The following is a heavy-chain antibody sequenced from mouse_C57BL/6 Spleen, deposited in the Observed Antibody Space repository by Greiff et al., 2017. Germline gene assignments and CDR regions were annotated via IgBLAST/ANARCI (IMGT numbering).Heavy chain of an antibody. Sequence: QVHVKQPGAELVKPGASVKVSCKASGYTFTSYWMHWVKQRPGQGLEWIGRIHPSDSDTNYNQKFKGKATLTVDKSSSTAYMQLSSLTSEDSAVYYCAIWSDYDWYFDVWGTGTTVTVSS. CDR3: AIWSDYDWYFDV. CDR1: GYTFTSYW. D-gene: IGHD2-4*01. CDR2: IHPSDSDT. J-gene: IGHJ1*03. V-gene: IGHV1-74*01.